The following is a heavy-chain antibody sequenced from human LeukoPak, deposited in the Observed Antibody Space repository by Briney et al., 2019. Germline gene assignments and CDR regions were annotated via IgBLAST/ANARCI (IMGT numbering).Heavy chain of an antibody. V-gene: IGHV7-4-1*02. CDR2: INTNTGNP. J-gene: IGHJ6*03. D-gene: IGHD5-18*01. CDR1: GYTFTSYA. CDR3: AKDLAMAPYYYYYMDV. Sequence: ASVKVSCKASGYTFTSYAMNWVRQAPGQGLEWMGWINTNTGNPTYAQGFTGRFVFSLDTSVSTAYLQMNSLRAEDTAVYYCAKDLAMAPYYYYYMDVWGKGTTVTISS.